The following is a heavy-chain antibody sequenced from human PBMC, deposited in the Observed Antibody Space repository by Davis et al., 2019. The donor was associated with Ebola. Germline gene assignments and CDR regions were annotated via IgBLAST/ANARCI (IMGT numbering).Heavy chain of an antibody. D-gene: IGHD2-8*02. J-gene: IGHJ3*02. V-gene: IGHV5-51*01. CDR3: ASLRRTITGMDDAFDI. Sequence: GGSLRLSCKTSGYSFANYWIAWVRQVTGKGLEWMGIIYTGDSDTRYSPSFRGQVTISADKSIKTAFLHWSSLKASDTAIYYCASLRRTITGMDDAFDIWVQGTMVTVSS. CDR2: IYTGDSDT. CDR1: GYSFANYW.